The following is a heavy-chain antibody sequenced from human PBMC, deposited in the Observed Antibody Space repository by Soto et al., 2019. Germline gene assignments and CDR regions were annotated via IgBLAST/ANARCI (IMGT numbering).Heavy chain of an antibody. CDR2: ISAYNGNT. Sequence: ASVKVSWKVSGYTLTELSMHWVRQAPGQGLEWMGWISAYNGNTNYAQKLQGRVTMTTDTSTSTAHMELRSLRSDDTAVYYCASTLGDYGDFDTYFDYWG. V-gene: IGHV1-18*01. J-gene: IGHJ4*01. CDR1: GYTLTELS. D-gene: IGHD4-17*01. CDR3: ASTLGDYGDFDTYFDY.